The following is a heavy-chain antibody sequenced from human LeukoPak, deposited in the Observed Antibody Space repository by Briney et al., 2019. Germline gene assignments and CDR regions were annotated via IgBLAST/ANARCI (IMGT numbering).Heavy chain of an antibody. V-gene: IGHV3-33*01. CDR2: IWFDGSNI. D-gene: IGHD4-17*01. J-gene: IGHJ4*02. CDR3: SRDHGDYSFDY. CDR1: GFTFSNFG. Sequence: SGGSLRLSCVASGFTFSNFGMNWVRQAPGKGLEWVAIIWFDGSNIDYADSVKGRSTISRDNSKNTLLLQMNSLRAEDTAVYYCSRDHGDYSFDYWGQGTLVTVSS.